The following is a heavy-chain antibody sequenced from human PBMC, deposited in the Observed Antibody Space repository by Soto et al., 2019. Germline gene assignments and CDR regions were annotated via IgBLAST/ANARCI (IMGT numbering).Heavy chain of an antibody. Sequence: ASVKVACKVSGYTLTVLSMHWGRQDPGKGLEWMGGFDPEDGKTSYAQKFQGRVTMTRDTSTSTAYMELSSLRSEDTAVYYCARDYYDFWSGYYPSNYYYGMDVWGQGTTVTVSS. CDR2: FDPEDGKT. V-gene: IGHV1-24*01. D-gene: IGHD3-3*01. CDR1: GYTLTVLS. CDR3: ARDYYDFWSGYYPSNYYYGMDV. J-gene: IGHJ6*02.